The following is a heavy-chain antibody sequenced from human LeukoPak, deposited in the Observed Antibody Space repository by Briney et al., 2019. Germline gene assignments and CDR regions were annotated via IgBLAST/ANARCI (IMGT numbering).Heavy chain of an antibody. CDR1: GYTFTSYD. CDR2: MNPNSVNT. D-gene: IGHD5-24*01. CDR3: ARDRNGYNSDAFDI. J-gene: IGHJ3*02. V-gene: IGHV1-8*01. Sequence: ASVKVSCKASGYTFTSYDINWVRQATGQGLKWMGWMNPNSVNTGYAQKFQGRVTMTRNTSISTAYMELSSLRSEDTAVYYCARDRNGYNSDAFDIWGQGTMVTVSS.